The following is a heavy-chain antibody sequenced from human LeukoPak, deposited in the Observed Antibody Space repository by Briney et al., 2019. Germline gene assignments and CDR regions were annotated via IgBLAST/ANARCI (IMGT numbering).Heavy chain of an antibody. Sequence: EASVTVSCTASGYTFTGYYMHWVRQAPGQGLEWMGWINPNSGGTNYAQKFQGRVTMTRDTSISTAYMELSRLRSDDTAVYYCAREGAQGGGFDYWGQGTRVTVSS. J-gene: IGHJ4*02. D-gene: IGHD1-26*01. CDR3: AREGAQGGGFDY. V-gene: IGHV1-2*02. CDR1: GYTFTGYY. CDR2: INPNSGGT.